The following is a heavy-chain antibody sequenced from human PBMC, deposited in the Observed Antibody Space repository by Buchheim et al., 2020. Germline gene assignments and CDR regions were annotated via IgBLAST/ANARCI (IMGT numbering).Heavy chain of an antibody. CDR3: AASEHSYMAPDS. J-gene: IGHJ4*02. V-gene: IGHV4-59*11. Sequence: QVQLQESGPGQVKPSETLSLTCTVTGDSIRSHYWSWIRQIPGKGLEWIGYIYYLGNTNSNPSLKSRVSISIDVPKNQFSLQVRSVTAADTAVYYCAASEHSYMAPDSWGRGTL. CDR2: IYYLGNT. D-gene: IGHD5-18*01. CDR1: GDSIRSHY.